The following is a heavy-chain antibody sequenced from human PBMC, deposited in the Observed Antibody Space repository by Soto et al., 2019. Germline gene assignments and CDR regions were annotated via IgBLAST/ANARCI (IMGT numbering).Heavy chain of an antibody. CDR3: ARDRGPGHYYFDSSGYYFDY. Sequence: QVQLVEAGGGVVQPGKSLRLSCAASGFTFETYAMHWVRQTPDKGLEWVALISYDGSNKYYADSVKGRFTISRDNPENTVSLQKNCLRAEDTAVYYCARDRGPGHYYFDSSGYYFDYWGQGILVTVSS. CDR2: ISYDGSNK. CDR1: GFTFETYA. J-gene: IGHJ4*02. D-gene: IGHD3-22*01. V-gene: IGHV3-30-3*01.